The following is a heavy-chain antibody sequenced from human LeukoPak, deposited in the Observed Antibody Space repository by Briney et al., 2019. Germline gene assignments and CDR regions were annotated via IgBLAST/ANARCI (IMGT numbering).Heavy chain of an antibody. CDR3: ARRYCGGDCTFDRFDP. D-gene: IGHD2-21*02. Sequence: ETLSLTCTVSGGSISSSSYYWGWIRQPPGKGLEWIGSIYYSGNTYYNPSLKSRVTISVDTSKNQFSLKLSSVTAADTAVYYCARRYCGGDCTFDRFDPWGQGTLVTVSS. J-gene: IGHJ5*02. CDR2: IYYSGNT. CDR1: GGSISSSSYY. V-gene: IGHV4-39*01.